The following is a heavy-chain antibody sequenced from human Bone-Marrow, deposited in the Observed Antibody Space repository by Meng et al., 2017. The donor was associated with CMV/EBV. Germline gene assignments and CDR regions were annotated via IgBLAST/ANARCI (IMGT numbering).Heavy chain of an antibody. CDR1: NW. CDR3: ARDWGLGYCTNGVCWGYYYGMDV. CDR2: IYHSGST. D-gene: IGHD2-8*01. V-gene: IGHV4-4*02. J-gene: IGHJ6*02. Sequence: NWWSWVRQPPGKVLEWIGEIYHSGSTNYNPSLKSRVTISVDKSKNQFSLKLSSVTAADTAVYYCARDWGLGYCTNGVCWGYYYGMDVWGQGTTVTVSS.